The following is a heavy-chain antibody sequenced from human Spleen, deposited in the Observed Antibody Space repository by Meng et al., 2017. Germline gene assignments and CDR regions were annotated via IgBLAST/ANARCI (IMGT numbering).Heavy chain of an antibody. D-gene: IGHD6-13*01. CDR3: ARDEDISAAGKLFGDY. J-gene: IGHJ4*02. V-gene: IGHV1-2*06. CDR1: GYTFPDYW. Sequence: QLVDTGSELKKPGASVTVSCKASGYTFPDYWLHWVRRAPGQGLEWMGRINPKSGDTHYAQRFQGRVTMTGDTSISTAYMELSGLRSDDTAMYYCARDEDISAAGKLFGDYWGQGTLVTVSS. CDR2: INPKSGDT.